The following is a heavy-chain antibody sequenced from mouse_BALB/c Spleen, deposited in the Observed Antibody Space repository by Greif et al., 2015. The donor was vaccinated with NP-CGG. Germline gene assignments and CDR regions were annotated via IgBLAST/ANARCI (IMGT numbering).Heavy chain of an antibody. CDR3: ADGSSYDWFAY. V-gene: IGHV1-77*01. Sequence: VQLQQSGAELARPGASVKLSCKASGYTFTDYYINWVKQRTGQGLEWIGEIYPGSGNTYYNEKFKGKATLTADKSSSTAYMQLSSLTSEDSAVYFCADGSSYDWFAYWAKGLWSLSLQ. J-gene: IGHJ3*01. CDR2: IYPGSGNT. CDR1: GYTFTDYY. D-gene: IGHD1-1*01.